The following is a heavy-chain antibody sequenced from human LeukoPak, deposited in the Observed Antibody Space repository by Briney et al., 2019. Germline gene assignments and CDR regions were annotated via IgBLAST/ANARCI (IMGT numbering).Heavy chain of an antibody. V-gene: IGHV1-2*02. D-gene: IGHD5-24*01. CDR2: VNSNSGGT. Sequence: GASVKVSCKASGYTFTTYYIHWVRQAPGQGLEWMGWVNSNSGGTNYAQNFQGRVTMTSDTSISTACMDLSSLTSDDTAVYYCARETGRDGYKDLDYWGQGTLVTVSS. CDR3: ARETGRDGYKDLDY. J-gene: IGHJ4*02. CDR1: GYTFTTYY.